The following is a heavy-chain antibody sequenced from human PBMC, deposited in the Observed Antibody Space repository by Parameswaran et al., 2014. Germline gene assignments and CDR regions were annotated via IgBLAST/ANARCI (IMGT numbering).Heavy chain of an antibody. V-gene: IGHV1-18*01. J-gene: IGHJ4*02. CDR3: LGRPGGYPFDY. Sequence: WVRQAPGQGLEWMGWISAYNGNTNYAQKLQGRVTMTTDTSTSTAYMELRSLRSDDTAVYYCLGRPGGYPFDYWGQGTLVTVSS. D-gene: IGHD5-12*01. CDR2: ISAYNGNT.